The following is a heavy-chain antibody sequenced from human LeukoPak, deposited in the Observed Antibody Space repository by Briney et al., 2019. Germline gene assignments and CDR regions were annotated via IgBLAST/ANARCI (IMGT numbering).Heavy chain of an antibody. Sequence: GGSLRLSCAASGFTFSSYAMHWVRQAPGKGLEWVAVISYDGSNKYYADSVKGRFTISRDNAKNSLYLQMNSLRAEDTALYYCARGGPTGALDYWGQGTLVTVSS. CDR2: ISYDGSNK. J-gene: IGHJ4*02. D-gene: IGHD7-27*01. CDR1: GFTFSSYA. CDR3: ARGGPTGALDY. V-gene: IGHV3-30-3*01.